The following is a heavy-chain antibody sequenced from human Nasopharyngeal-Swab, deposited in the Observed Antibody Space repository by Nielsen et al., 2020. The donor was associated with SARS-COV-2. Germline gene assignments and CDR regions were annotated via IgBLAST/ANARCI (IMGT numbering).Heavy chain of an antibody. D-gene: IGHD4-11*01. Sequence: SETLSLTCAVYGGSFSGYYWSWIRQPPGKGLEWIGEINHSGSTNYNPSLKSRVTISVDTSKNQSSLKLSSVTAADTAVYYCARGHSNDSFDYWGQGTLVTVSS. CDR1: GGSFSGYY. J-gene: IGHJ4*02. CDR3: ARGHSNDSFDY. CDR2: INHSGST. V-gene: IGHV4-34*01.